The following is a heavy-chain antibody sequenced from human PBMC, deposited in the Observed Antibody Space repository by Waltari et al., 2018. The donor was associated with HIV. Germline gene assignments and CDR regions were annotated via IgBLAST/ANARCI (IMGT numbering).Heavy chain of an antibody. Sequence: QVQLVQSGAEVKKPGASLKVCCRASGYTFTSIDINWVRKDTGQGLEWMGWMNPNSKKTGFAQKMQGRISMTRNTSIGTAYMELSSLRSLDTAVYYCARTFNGDLDYWGQGTLVTVS. CDR1: GYTFTSID. D-gene: IGHD2-21*02. CDR2: MNPNSKKT. V-gene: IGHV1-8*01. CDR3: ARTFNGDLDY. J-gene: IGHJ4*02.